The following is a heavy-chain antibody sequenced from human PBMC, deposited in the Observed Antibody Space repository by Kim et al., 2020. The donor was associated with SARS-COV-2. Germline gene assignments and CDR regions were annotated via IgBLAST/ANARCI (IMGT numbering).Heavy chain of an antibody. V-gene: IGHV3-33*06. CDR3: AKDRYYYDSSGYYSDY. Sequence: YVTGRFTLSRDNSKNTLYLQMNSLRAEDTAVYYCAKDRYYYDSSGYYSDYWGQGTLVTVSS. J-gene: IGHJ4*02. D-gene: IGHD3-22*01.